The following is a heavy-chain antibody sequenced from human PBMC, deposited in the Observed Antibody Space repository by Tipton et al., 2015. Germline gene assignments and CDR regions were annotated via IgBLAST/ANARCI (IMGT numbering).Heavy chain of an antibody. CDR1: GFTFSSYA. Sequence: SLRLSCAASGFTFSSYAMSWVRQAPGKGLEWVSAISGSGGSTYYADSVKGRFTISRDNSKNTVYLQMNSLRAEDTAVYYCARDGLAYCGGDCYLFDYWGQGTLVTVSS. J-gene: IGHJ4*02. D-gene: IGHD2-21*02. CDR3: ARDGLAYCGGDCYLFDY. V-gene: IGHV3-23*01. CDR2: ISGSGGST.